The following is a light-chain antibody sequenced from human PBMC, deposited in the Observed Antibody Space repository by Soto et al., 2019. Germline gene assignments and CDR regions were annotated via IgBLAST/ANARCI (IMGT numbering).Light chain of an antibody. CDR1: QSLLQSNGYNY. J-gene: IGKJ1*01. CDR2: FGS. Sequence: DIVMTQSPLSLPVTPGEPASISCNSSQSLLQSNGYNYLDWYLQKPGQSPQLLIYFGSYRASVVPDRFSGSGSGTVFTLKIWRVEAEDVAIYYCMQAQQTPPTFGQGTKV. CDR3: MQAQQTPPT. V-gene: IGKV2-28*01.